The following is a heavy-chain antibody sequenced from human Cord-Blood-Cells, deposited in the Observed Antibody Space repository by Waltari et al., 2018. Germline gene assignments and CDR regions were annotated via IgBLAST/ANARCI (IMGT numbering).Heavy chain of an antibody. D-gene: IGHD3-22*01. J-gene: IGHJ4*02. Sequence: APGKGLEWVSGISWNSGSIGYADSVKGRFTISRDNAKNSLYLQMNSLRAEDTALYYCAKDIRYDSSGYYDYWGQGTLVTVSS. CDR3: AKDIRYDSSGYYDY. CDR2: ISWNSGSI. V-gene: IGHV3-9*01.